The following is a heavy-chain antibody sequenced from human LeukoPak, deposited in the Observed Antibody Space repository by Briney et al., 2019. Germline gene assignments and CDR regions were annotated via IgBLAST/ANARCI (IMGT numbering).Heavy chain of an antibody. CDR2: IYYSGST. CDR1: GGSVSSSSYY. D-gene: IGHD3-22*01. Sequence: PSETLSLTCTVSGGSVSSSSYYWSWIRQPPGKGLEWIGYIYYSGSTNYNPSLKSRVTISVDTSKNQFSLKLSSVTAADTAVYYCARANYYDSSGYYLHSYYYGMDVWGQGTTVTVSS. V-gene: IGHV4-61*01. J-gene: IGHJ6*02. CDR3: ARANYYDSSGYYLHSYYYGMDV.